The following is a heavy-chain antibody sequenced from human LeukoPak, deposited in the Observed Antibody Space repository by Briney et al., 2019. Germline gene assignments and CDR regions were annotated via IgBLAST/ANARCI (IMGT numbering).Heavy chain of an antibody. V-gene: IGHV3-15*01. Sequence: GGSLRLSCAASGFTFSNAWMSWVRQAPGKGLEWVGRIKSKADGGTTDYAAPVKGRFTISRDDSKNTLYLQMNSLRAEDTAVYYCAKGHQAYYGYYYYGMDVWGQGTTVTVSS. CDR1: GFTFSNAW. CDR2: IKSKADGGTT. CDR3: AKGHQAYYGYYYYGMDV. D-gene: IGHD2/OR15-2a*01. J-gene: IGHJ6*02.